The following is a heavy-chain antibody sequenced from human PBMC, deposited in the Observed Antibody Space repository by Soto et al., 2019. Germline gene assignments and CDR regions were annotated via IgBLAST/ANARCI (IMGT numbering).Heavy chain of an antibody. J-gene: IGHJ5*02. CDR2: IDPSDSYT. CDR3: ASSYSSGWPRGWFDT. V-gene: IGHV5-10-1*01. Sequence: PGESLKISCKGSGYSFTSYWISWVRQMPGKGLEWMGRIDPSDSYTNYSPSFQGHVTISADKSISTAYLQWSSLKASDTAMYYCASSYSSGWPRGWFDTWGQGTLVTVSS. CDR1: GYSFTSYW. D-gene: IGHD6-19*01.